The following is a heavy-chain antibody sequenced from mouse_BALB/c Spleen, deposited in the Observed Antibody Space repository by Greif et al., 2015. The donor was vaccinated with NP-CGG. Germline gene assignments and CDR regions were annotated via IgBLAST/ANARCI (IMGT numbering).Heavy chain of an antibody. CDR2: IYPSDSYT. V-gene: IGHV1-69*02. CDR1: GYTFTSYW. Sequence: QVQLKQSGAELVRPGASVKLSCKASGYTFTSYWINWVKQRPGQGLEWIGNIYPSDSYTNYNQKFKDKATLTVDKSSSTAYMQLSSPTSEDSAVYYCTTPYYGNYVYYAMDYWGQGTSVTVSS. J-gene: IGHJ4*01. D-gene: IGHD2-10*01. CDR3: TTPYYGNYVYYAMDY.